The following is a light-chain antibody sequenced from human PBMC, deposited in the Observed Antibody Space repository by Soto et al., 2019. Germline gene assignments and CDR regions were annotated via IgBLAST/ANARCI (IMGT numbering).Light chain of an antibody. CDR1: SSDVGGYNY. CDR3: SSYTSSSTLVV. J-gene: IGLJ2*01. V-gene: IGLV2-14*01. Sequence: QSVLTRPASVSGSPGQSITISCTGTSSDVGGYNYVSWYQQHPGKAPKLMIYDVNNRPSGVSYRFSGSKSGNTASLTISGLQAEDEADYYCSSYTSSSTLVVFGGGTKLTVL. CDR2: DVN.